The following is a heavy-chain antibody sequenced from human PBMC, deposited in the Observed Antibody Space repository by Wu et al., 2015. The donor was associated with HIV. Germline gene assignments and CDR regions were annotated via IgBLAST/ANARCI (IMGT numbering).Heavy chain of an antibody. J-gene: IGHJ3*02. CDR1: GYTFTSYY. Sequence: QVQLVQSGAEVKKPGASVKVSCKASGYTFTSYYMHWVRQAPGQGLEWMGIINPSGGSTSYAQKFQGRVTMTRDKSTSTVYMEVSSLRSEDTAVYYCAREWSSSAFDIWGQGTMVTVSS. CDR3: AREWSSSAFDI. D-gene: IGHD3-10*01. CDR2: INPSGGST. V-gene: IGHV1-46*01.